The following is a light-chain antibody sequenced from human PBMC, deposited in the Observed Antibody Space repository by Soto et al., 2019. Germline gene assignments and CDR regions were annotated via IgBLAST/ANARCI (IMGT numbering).Light chain of an antibody. CDR1: SSDGGGYNY. V-gene: IGLV2-14*01. J-gene: IGLJ1*01. CDR3: SSYTSSSTLLYV. CDR2: DVS. Sequence: QSLLTQPASVSGSPGQSSTISCTGTSSDGGGYNYVSWYQQHPGKAPKLMIYDVSNRPSGVSNRFSGSKSGNTASLTISGLQAEDEADYYCSSYTSSSTLLYVFGTGTKVTVL.